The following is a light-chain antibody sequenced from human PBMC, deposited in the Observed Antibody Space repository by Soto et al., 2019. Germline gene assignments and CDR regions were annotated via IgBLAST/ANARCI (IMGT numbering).Light chain of an antibody. Sequence: EIVLTQSPATLSVSPGERVSLSCRASQSVDINLAWYQQKPGQPPRLLIYGASTRATDMPGRFSGRGSGTEFTLTISSLQSEDFAVYYCQQYRDWPSTFGQGTNVDIK. V-gene: IGKV3-15*01. CDR1: QSVDIN. CDR3: QQYRDWPST. J-gene: IGKJ1*01. CDR2: GAS.